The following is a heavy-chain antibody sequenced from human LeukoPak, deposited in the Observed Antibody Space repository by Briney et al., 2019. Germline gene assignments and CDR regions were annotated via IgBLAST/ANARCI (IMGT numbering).Heavy chain of an antibody. Sequence: GGSLRLSCAASAFTFSDYSMNWVRQAPGKGLEWVSYIGSRPTTTYYADSVRGRFIISRDNTKNSVYLQMTSLRADDAAVYYCATSGAYEISWAFNIWGQGTMVAVSS. V-gene: IGHV3-48*04. J-gene: IGHJ3*02. CDR3: ATSGAYEISWAFNI. D-gene: IGHD5-12*01. CDR2: IGSRPTTT. CDR1: AFTFSDYS.